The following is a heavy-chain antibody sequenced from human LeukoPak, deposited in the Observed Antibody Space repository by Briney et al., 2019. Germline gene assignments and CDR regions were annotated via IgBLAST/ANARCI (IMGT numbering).Heavy chain of an antibody. CDR3: ARHGSIATGAFTY. V-gene: IGHV4-39*01. J-gene: IGHJ4*02. CDR1: GGSIGRSSYY. D-gene: IGHD6-13*01. CDR2: IYSGGGT. Sequence: SETLSLTCSVSGGSIGRSSYYWGWTRQPPGKGLEWIGSIYSGGGTYYNPSLKSRVTIPVDTSRNQFSLKLGPVTAADTAVYYCARHGSIATGAFTYWGQGTLVTVSS.